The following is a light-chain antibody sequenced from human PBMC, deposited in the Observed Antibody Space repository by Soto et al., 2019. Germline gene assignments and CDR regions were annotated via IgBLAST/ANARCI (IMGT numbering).Light chain of an antibody. CDR3: SSYTSSSTYV. J-gene: IGLJ1*01. CDR1: SSDVGGYNY. Sequence: QSALTQPASVSGSPGQSITISCTGTSSDVGGYNYVSWYQQHPGKAPKLMIYDVSNRPSGLSNRFSGSKSGNTASLTISGLQAEDEADHYCSSYTSSSTYVFGTGTKLTVL. V-gene: IGLV2-14*01. CDR2: DVS.